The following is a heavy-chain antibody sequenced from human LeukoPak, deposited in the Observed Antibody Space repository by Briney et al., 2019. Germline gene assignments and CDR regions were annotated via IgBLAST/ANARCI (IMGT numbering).Heavy chain of an antibody. Sequence: GRSLRLSCAASGFTFSSYAMHWVRQAPGKGLEWVAVISYDGSNKYYADSVKGRFTISRDNSKNTLYLQMNSLRAEDTAVYYCARESTSWYFDLWGRGTLVTVSS. CDR3: ARESTSWYFDL. CDR2: ISYDGSNK. J-gene: IGHJ2*01. CDR1: GFTFSSYA. D-gene: IGHD2-2*01. V-gene: IGHV3-30*14.